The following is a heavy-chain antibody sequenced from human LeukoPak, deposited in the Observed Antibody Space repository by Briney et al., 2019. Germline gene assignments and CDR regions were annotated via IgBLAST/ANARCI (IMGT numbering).Heavy chain of an antibody. CDR3: AKDSKIVGATFRSYHYMDV. D-gene: IGHD1-26*01. J-gene: IGHJ6*03. CDR1: GFTFGSYG. V-gene: IGHV3-23*01. CDR2: IRGSGDRT. Sequence: GGSLRLSCVVSGFTFGSYGMTWVRQAPGKGLEWVSAIRGSGDRTHYADSVKGRFTISRDNSKNTLYLQMNSLRAEDTAVYYCAKDSKIVGATFRSYHYMDVWGKGTAVTVSS.